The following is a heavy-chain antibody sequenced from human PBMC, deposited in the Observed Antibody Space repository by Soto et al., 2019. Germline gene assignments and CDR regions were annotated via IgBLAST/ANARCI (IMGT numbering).Heavy chain of an antibody. CDR3: AATSFYYYDSTDYYYYDMDV. CDR1: GCTYTSSA. J-gene: IGHJ6*02. Sequence: VASVKFPCKASGCTYTSSAVQWVRQARGQRLEWIGWIVVGSGNTNYAQKFQERVTITRDMSTSTAYMELSSLRSEDTAVYYCAATSFYYYDSTDYYYYDMDVWGQGTTVTVSS. D-gene: IGHD3-22*01. V-gene: IGHV1-58*01. CDR2: IVVGSGNT.